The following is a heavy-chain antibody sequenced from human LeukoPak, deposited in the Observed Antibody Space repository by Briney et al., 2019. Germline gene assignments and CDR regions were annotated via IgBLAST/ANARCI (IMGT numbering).Heavy chain of an antibody. D-gene: IGHD5-12*01. CDR3: ARHPPGSGYEPGDWFDP. J-gene: IGHJ5*02. Sequence: SETLSLTCTVSGGSISSYYWSWIRQPPGKGLEWIGYIYYSGSTNYNPSLKSRVTISVDTSKSQFSLKLSSVTAADTAVYYCARHPPGSGYEPGDWFDPWGQGTLVTVSS. CDR1: GGSISSYY. CDR2: IYYSGST. V-gene: IGHV4-59*08.